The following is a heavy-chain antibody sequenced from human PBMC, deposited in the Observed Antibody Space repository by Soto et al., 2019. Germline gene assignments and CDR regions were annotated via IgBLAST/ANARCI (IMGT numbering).Heavy chain of an antibody. CDR3: ARDYYESGGYFDC. Sequence: SETLSLTYAISGDHVSSNIAAWTLIRQSPSRGLEWLGRTYYRSKWNTDYAVSVNSRITISPDTSKNQFSLQLKSVTPEDTGVYYCARDYYESGGYFDCWGQGNLVTVSS. D-gene: IGHD3-22*01. J-gene: IGHJ4*02. CDR1: GDHVSSNIAA. CDR2: TYYRSKWNT. V-gene: IGHV6-1*01.